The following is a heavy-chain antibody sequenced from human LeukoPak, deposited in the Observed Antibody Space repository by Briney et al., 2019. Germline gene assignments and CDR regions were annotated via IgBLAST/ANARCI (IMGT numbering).Heavy chain of an antibody. V-gene: IGHV4-30-2*06. CDR3: ARWTSYCGGDCGWFDP. CDR2: IYHSGST. Sequence: SETLSLTCAVSGGSISSGAYSWSWIRQSPGKGLEWIGYIYHSGSTYYNPSLKSRVTMAVDRSKNQFSLKLSSVTAADTAVYYCARWTSYCGGDCGWFDPWGQGTLITVSS. J-gene: IGHJ5*02. CDR1: GGSISSGAYS. D-gene: IGHD2-21*02.